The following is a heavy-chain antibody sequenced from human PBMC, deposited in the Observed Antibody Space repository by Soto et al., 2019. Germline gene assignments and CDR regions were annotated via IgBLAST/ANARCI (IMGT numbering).Heavy chain of an antibody. D-gene: IGHD3-3*01. CDR2: MNPNSGNT. V-gene: IGHV1-8*01. CDR1: GYNFINYD. CDR3: AFSTRPYFVLDV. J-gene: IGHJ6*02. Sequence: GASVKVSCKASGYNFINYDINWVRQATGHGLEWMGWMNPNSGNTGYAQKFQGRVTMTRSISINTAYMELSSLTSEDTAVYYCAFSTRPYFVLDVWGQGTTVTVSS.